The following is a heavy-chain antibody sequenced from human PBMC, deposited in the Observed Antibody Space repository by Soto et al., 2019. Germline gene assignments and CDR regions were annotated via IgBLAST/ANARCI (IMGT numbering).Heavy chain of an antibody. D-gene: IGHD3-9*01. CDR1: GFTFSSYS. Sequence: PGGSLRLSCAASGFTFSSYSMNWVRQAPGKGLEWVSSISSSSSYIYYADSVKGRFTISRDNAKNSLYLQMNSLRAEDTAVYYCARARGNYDILTGYYKDYYYYYMDVWGKGTTVTV. CDR3: ARARGNYDILTGYYKDYYYYYMDV. CDR2: ISSSSSYI. J-gene: IGHJ6*03. V-gene: IGHV3-21*01.